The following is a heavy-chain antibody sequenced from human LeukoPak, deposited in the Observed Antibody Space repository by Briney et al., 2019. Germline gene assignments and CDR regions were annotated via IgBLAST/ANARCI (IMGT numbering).Heavy chain of an antibody. Sequence: GASVNVSCKASGYTFTGYAMHWVRQAPGQRLEWMGWINAGNGNTKYSQKFQGRVTITRDTSASTAYMELSSLRSEDTAVYYCARAERYYDILTGYYPDYWGQGTLVTVSS. V-gene: IGHV1-3*01. CDR2: INAGNGNT. J-gene: IGHJ4*02. CDR1: GYTFTGYA. CDR3: ARAERYYDILTGYYPDY. D-gene: IGHD3-9*01.